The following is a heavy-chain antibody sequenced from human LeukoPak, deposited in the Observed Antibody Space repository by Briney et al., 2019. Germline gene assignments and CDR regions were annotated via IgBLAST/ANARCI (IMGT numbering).Heavy chain of an antibody. CDR2: IYHSGST. V-gene: IGHV4-4*02. CDR1: GGSISSSNW. D-gene: IGHD7-27*01. Sequence: SETLSLTCAVSGGSISSSNWWSWVRQPPGKGLEWIGEIYHSGSTYYNPSLKSRVTISVDTSKNQFSLKLSSVTAADTAVYYCARDKLGDYFDYWGQGTLVTVSS. CDR3: ARDKLGDYFDY. J-gene: IGHJ4*02.